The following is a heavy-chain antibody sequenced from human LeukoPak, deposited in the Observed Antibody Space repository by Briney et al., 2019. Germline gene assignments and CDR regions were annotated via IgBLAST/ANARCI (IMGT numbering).Heavy chain of an antibody. CDR2: ISSSSSYI. CDR3: VRNMVRGVVYFDS. V-gene: IGHV3-21*01. Sequence: GGSLRLSCAASGFTFSSYSMNWVRQAPGKGLEWVSSISSSSSYIYYAGSVKGRFTISRDNAKNTLYLQMNSLRVEDTAVYYCVRNMVRGVVYFDSWGQGALVTVSS. D-gene: IGHD3-10*01. J-gene: IGHJ4*02. CDR1: GFTFSSYS.